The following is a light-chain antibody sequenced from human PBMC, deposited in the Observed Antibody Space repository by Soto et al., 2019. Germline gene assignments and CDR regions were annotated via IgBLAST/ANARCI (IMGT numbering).Light chain of an antibody. J-gene: IGKJ1*01. CDR2: ATS. V-gene: IGKV3-20*01. Sequence: IVLTQSPGTLSLSPGETATLSCRASQTVSNSFLGWYQQRPGQAPRLLMIATSKTAPGIPDRFSGSGSGTDFTLTISRLEPEDFAVYYCQEYGTSRTFCQGTKVEIK. CDR3: QEYGTSRT. CDR1: QTVSNSF.